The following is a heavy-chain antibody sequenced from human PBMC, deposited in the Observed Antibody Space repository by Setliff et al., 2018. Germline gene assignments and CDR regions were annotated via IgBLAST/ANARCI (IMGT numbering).Heavy chain of an antibody. Sequence: ASVKVSCKASGYTFNNYAINWVRQAPGQGLEWMGWISAYARKFQGRVIMTTDTSTNTAYMELRSLRSEDTAVYYCVREGVDTRSSTDNRYYMDVWGKGTTVTVSS. CDR3: VREGVDTRSSTDNRYYMDV. D-gene: IGHD5-18*01. CDR1: GYTFNNYA. V-gene: IGHV1-18*01. CDR2: ISA. J-gene: IGHJ6*03.